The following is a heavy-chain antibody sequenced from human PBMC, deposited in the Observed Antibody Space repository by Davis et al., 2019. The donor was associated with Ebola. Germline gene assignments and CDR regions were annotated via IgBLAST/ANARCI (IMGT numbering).Heavy chain of an antibody. J-gene: IGHJ4*02. CDR3: ARGRDIIVAAEAPVRGYFDS. V-gene: IGHV5-51*01. CDR1: GYSFTSYC. D-gene: IGHD2-2*01. CDR2: VPPGDSVS. Sequence: GESLKTPRNGSGYSFTSYCIGWVRQMPGKGLEWIGIVPPGDSVSKHRPSFQGQVTISADRSISTAYLQWSSLKPSDTAIYYCARGRDIIVAAEAPVRGYFDSWGQGTLVTVSS.